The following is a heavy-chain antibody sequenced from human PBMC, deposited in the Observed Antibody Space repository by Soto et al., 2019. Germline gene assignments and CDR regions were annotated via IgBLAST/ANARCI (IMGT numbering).Heavy chain of an antibody. CDR3: AREVAAAGRHFDY. D-gene: IGHD6-13*01. CDR2: IGTAGDT. V-gene: IGHV3-13*01. CDR1: GFTFSSYD. J-gene: IGHJ4*02. Sequence: GGSLRLSCAASGFTFSSYDMHWVRQATGKGLECVSAIGTAGDTYYPGSVKGRFTISRENAKNSLYLQMNSLRAGDTAVYYCAREVAAAGRHFDYWGQGTLVTVSS.